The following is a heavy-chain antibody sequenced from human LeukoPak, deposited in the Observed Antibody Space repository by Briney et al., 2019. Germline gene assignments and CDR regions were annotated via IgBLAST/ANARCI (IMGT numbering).Heavy chain of an antibody. D-gene: IGHD5-18*01. Sequence: ASVTDTCKASRYTFTSYGINWVRQAPGQGLEWMGWISAYNGNTNYAQKLQGRVTMTTDTSTSTAYMELRSLRSDDTAVYYCARYSPSQKYYYYGMDVWGQVVTVTVSS. CDR1: RYTFTSYG. J-gene: IGHJ6*01. CDR3: ARYSPSQKYYYYGMDV. V-gene: IGHV1-18*01. CDR2: ISAYNGNT.